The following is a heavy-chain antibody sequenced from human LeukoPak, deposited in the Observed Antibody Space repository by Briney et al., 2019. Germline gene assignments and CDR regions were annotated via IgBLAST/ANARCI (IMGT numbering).Heavy chain of an antibody. CDR2: IYYSGST. D-gene: IGHD3-3*01. V-gene: IGHV4-39*01. CDR3: ARQPHYDFWSGSPPKQANDY. CDR1: GGSISSSSYY. J-gene: IGHJ4*02. Sequence: SETPSLTCTVSGGSISSSSYYWGWIRQPPGKGLEWIGSIYYSGSTYYNPSLKSRVTISVDTSKNQFSLKLSSVTAADTAVYYCARQPHYDFWSGSPPKQANDYWGQGTLVTVSS.